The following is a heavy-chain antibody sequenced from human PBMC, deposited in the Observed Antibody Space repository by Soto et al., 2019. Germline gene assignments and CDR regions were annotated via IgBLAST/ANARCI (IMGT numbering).Heavy chain of an antibody. CDR2: IYYSGST. CDR1: GCSISSSSYY. Sequence: QLQLQESGPGLVKPSETLSLTCTVSGCSISSSSYYWGWIRQPPGKGLEWIGSIYYSGSTYYNPSRRSRVTISVDTSKNQFPLKLSSVTAADTAGYSCSIGLAVAGTWYFDLWGRGTLVTVSA. V-gene: IGHV4-39*01. CDR3: SIGLAVAGTWYFDL. J-gene: IGHJ2*01. D-gene: IGHD6-19*01.